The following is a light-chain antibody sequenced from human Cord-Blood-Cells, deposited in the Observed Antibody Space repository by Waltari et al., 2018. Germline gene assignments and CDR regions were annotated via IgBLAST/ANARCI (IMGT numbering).Light chain of an antibody. J-gene: IGLJ3*02. CDR1: SSDVGGNML. Sequence: QSALTQPASVSGSPGPSMTLHCTGTSSDVGGNMLVRWYQQHPGKAPKLKIYEGSKRPSGFSNRLSGSKSGNTASLTISGLQAEDEADYYCCSYAGSSTWVFGGGTKLTVL. V-gene: IGLV2-23*01. CDR2: EGS. CDR3: CSYAGSSTWV.